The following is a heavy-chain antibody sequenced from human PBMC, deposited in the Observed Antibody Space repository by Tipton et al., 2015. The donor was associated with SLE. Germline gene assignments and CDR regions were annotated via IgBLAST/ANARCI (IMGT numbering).Heavy chain of an antibody. CDR1: GGSISSYY. CDR3: ARAQAIFDP. V-gene: IGHV4-59*01. D-gene: IGHD3-3*01. J-gene: IGHJ5*02. Sequence: SLTCTVSGGSISSYYWSWIRQPPGKGLEWIGYIYYSGSTNYDPSLKSRVTISVDTSKNQFSLKLSSVTAADTAVYYCARAQAIFDPWGQGTLVTVSS. CDR2: IYYSGST.